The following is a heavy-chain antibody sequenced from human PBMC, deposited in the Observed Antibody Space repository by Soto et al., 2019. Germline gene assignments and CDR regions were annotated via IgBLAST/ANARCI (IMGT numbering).Heavy chain of an antibody. CDR2: IGSGGDT. CDR3: ARGRRSYGYDS. Sequence: EVRLLESGGGLVQPGGSLRLSCVASGFTFSNYDMHWVRQGAGEGLEWVAAIGSGGDTYYPDSVKGRFTISRENGNNSFYLQMNNLRAEDTALYYCARGRRSYGYDSWGQGTLVTVSS. J-gene: IGHJ4*02. V-gene: IGHV3-13*01. CDR1: GFTFSNYD. D-gene: IGHD5-18*01.